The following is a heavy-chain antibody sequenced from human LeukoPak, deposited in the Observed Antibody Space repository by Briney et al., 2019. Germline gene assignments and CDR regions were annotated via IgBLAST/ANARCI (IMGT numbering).Heavy chain of an antibody. J-gene: IGHJ4*02. D-gene: IGHD3-10*01. CDR2: INPNSGGT. CDR1: GYTFTGYY. Sequence: ASVKVSCKASGYTFTGYYMHWVRQAPGQGLEWMGWINPNSGGTNYAQKFQGRVTMTRDTSISTAYMELSGLRSDDTAVYYCARADKYGSGAFDYWGQGTLVTVSS. V-gene: IGHV1-2*02. CDR3: ARADKYGSGAFDY.